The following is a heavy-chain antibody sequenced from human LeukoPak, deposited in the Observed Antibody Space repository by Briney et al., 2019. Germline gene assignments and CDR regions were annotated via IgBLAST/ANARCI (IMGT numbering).Heavy chain of an antibody. CDR3: ARGSDDGGNSDY. J-gene: IGHJ4*02. V-gene: IGHV3-11*04. D-gene: IGHD4-23*01. CDR1: GGSISSSSYY. CDR2: ISSSGSTI. Sequence: LSLTCTVSGGSISSSSYYWGWIRQAPGKGLEWVSYISSSGSTIYYADSVKGRFTISRDNAKNSLYLQMNSLRAEDTAVYYCARGSDDGGNSDYWGQGTLVTVSS.